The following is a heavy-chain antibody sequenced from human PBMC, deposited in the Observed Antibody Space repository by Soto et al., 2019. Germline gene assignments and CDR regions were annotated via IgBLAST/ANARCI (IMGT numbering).Heavy chain of an antibody. CDR3: AKGGRQWLVTSDFNY. J-gene: IGHJ4*02. CDR1: GFRFSSYG. D-gene: IGHD6-19*01. V-gene: IGHV3-30*18. CDR2: VSHDGRNT. Sequence: GGSLRLSCRTSGFRFSSYGMHWVRQAPGKGPEWVAVVSHDGRNTHYADSVKGRFTISRDSSKNTVSLEMTSLRAEDTAVYYCAKGGRQWLVTSDFNYWGQGTLVTVSS.